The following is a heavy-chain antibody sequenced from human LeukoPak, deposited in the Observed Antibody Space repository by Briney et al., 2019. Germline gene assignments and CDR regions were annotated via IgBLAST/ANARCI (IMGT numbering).Heavy chain of an antibody. D-gene: IGHD2-15*01. CDR3: ARALGYSYGLDV. V-gene: IGHV4-59*01. J-gene: IGHJ6*02. Sequence: SETLSLTCTVSGGSISNYYWSWIRQSPGKGLEWIGYLYHGGSTKYNPSLKSRVTISVDTSEKQFSLELTSVTAADTAVYYCARALGYSYGLDVWGQGTTVIVSS. CDR2: LYHGGST. CDR1: GGSISNYY.